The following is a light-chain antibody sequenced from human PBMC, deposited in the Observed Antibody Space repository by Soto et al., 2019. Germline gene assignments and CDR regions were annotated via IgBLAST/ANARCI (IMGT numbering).Light chain of an antibody. V-gene: IGKV1-33*01. CDR3: QQYDNLPRGT. J-gene: IGKJ4*01. CDR1: QDISNY. CDR2: DAS. Sequence: DIQMTQSPSSLSASVGDRVTITCQASQDISNYLNWYQQKPGKAPKLLIYDASNLETGVPSRFSGSRPGTDFNFTISSLQPEDIATYYCQQYDNLPRGTFGGGTKVEIK.